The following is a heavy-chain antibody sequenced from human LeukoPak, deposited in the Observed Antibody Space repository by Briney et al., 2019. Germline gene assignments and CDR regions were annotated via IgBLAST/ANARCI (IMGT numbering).Heavy chain of an antibody. CDR1: GYSFTTYW. Sequence: GESLQISCKGSGYSFTTYWIGWVRQLPGKGLEWMGIIYPGDSDTRYSPSFQGQVTISADKSISTAYLQWSSLKASDTAMYYCARLEFSSGWPIDYWGQGTLVTVSS. V-gene: IGHV5-51*01. CDR2: IYPGDSDT. CDR3: ARLEFSSGWPIDY. D-gene: IGHD6-19*01. J-gene: IGHJ4*02.